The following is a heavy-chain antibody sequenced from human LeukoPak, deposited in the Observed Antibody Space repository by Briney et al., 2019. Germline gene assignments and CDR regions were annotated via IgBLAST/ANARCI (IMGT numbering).Heavy chain of an antibody. Sequence: PGGSLRLSCAASGFTFSSYWMHWVRQAPGKGLVWLSRINNDGTTTTYADSVRGRLTISRDNAKNTLYLEMNSLRAEDTAVYYCARLLQGDDWGQGTLVTVSS. J-gene: IGHJ4*02. CDR1: GFTFSSYW. V-gene: IGHV3-74*01. CDR3: ARLLQGDD. CDR2: INNDGTTT. D-gene: IGHD4-11*01.